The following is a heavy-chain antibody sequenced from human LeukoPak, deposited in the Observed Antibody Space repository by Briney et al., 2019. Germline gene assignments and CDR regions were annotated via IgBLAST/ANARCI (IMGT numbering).Heavy chain of an antibody. V-gene: IGHV4-59*01. CDR3: ARAIGHPDAFDI. D-gene: IGHD2/OR15-2a*01. CDR2: IYYSGNT. Sequence: SETLSLTCTVSGGSISSYYWSWIRQPPGKGLEWIGYIYYSGNTNYNPSLKSRVTISVDTSKNQFSLKLSSVTAADTAVYYCARAIGHPDAFDIWGQGTMVTVSS. J-gene: IGHJ3*02. CDR1: GGSISSYY.